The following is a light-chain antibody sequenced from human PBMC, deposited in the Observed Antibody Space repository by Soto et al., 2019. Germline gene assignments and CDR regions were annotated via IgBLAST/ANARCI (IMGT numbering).Light chain of an antibody. CDR2: DVT. J-gene: IGLJ2*01. V-gene: IGLV2-14*03. CDR3: TSYTTRSTV. CDR1: SSGVGGVKS. Sequence: QSVLSQTASVSGSPGQSITISCTETSSGVGGVKSISWYQQHPGKAPELMIYDVTHRASGVSDRFSGSKSGDTASLSISDLQIEDEAQYYCTSYTTRSTVFGGGTKLTVL.